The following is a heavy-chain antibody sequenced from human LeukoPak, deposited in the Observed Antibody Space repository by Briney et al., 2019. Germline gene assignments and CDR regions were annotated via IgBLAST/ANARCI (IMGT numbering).Heavy chain of an antibody. V-gene: IGHV4-59*01. CDR1: GGSISSDY. J-gene: IGHJ3*02. D-gene: IGHD3-3*01. CDR3: ARGIFGVIINAFDI. Sequence: SETLSLTCTVSGGSISSDYWSWIRQPPGKGLEWIGHIYYTGSTNYNSSLKSRVTISVDTSKKQFSLKLSSVTAADTAVYYCARGIFGVIINAFDIWGQGTMVTVSS. CDR2: IYYTGST.